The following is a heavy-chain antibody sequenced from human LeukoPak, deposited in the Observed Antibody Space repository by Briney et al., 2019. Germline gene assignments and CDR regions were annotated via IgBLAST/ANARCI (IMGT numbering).Heavy chain of an antibody. J-gene: IGHJ5*02. Sequence: ASVKVSCKVSGYTLTELSMHWVRQAPGKGLEWMGGFDPEDGETIYAQKFQGRVTMTEDTSTDTAYMELSSLRSEDTAVYYCARNIPAPQLLWFGELLEGWFDPWGQGTLVTVSS. CDR2: FDPEDGET. CDR1: GYTLTELS. D-gene: IGHD3-10*01. CDR3: ARNIPAPQLLWFGELLEGWFDP. V-gene: IGHV1-24*01.